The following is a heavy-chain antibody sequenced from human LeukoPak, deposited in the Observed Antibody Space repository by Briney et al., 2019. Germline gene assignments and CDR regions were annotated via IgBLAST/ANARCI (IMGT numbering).Heavy chain of an antibody. CDR1: GGSISSYY. CDR3: ARCERRKEWLAGGVDY. CDR2: IYTSGGT. J-gene: IGHJ4*02. Sequence: SETLSLTCTISGGSISSYYWSWIRQPAGKGLEWIGRIYTSGGTNYNPSLKSRVTISVDTSKNQFSLKLSSVTAADTAVYYCARCERRKEWLAGGVDYWGQGTLVTVSS. D-gene: IGHD6-19*01. V-gene: IGHV4-4*07.